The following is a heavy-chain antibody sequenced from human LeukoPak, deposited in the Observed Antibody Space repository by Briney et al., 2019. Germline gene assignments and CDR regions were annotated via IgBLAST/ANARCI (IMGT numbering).Heavy chain of an antibody. CDR2: IRYDGSNN. D-gene: IGHD6-13*01. CDR1: GFTFSSYG. Sequence: PGGSLRLSCAASGFTFSSYGVHWVRQAPGKGLEWVAFIRYDGSNNYYADSVRGRFTISRDNSKDTLYLQMNSLRAEDTAVYYCAKDRTVAAAGTYYYYMDVWGKGTTVTVSS. V-gene: IGHV3-30*02. CDR3: AKDRTVAAAGTYYYYMDV. J-gene: IGHJ6*03.